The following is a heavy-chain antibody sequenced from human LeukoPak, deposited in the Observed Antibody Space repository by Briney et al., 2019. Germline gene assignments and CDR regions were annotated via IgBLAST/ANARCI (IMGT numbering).Heavy chain of an antibody. Sequence: ASVKVSCKASGFTFTSSAMQWVRQARGQRLEWIGWIVVGSGNTNYAQKFQERVTITRDMSTSTAYMELSSLRSEDTAVYYCARGGGRKIQLWLLVAFDIWGQGTMVTVSS. J-gene: IGHJ3*02. CDR2: IVVGSGNT. CDR3: ARGGGRKIQLWLLVAFDI. D-gene: IGHD5-18*01. V-gene: IGHV1-58*02. CDR1: GFTFTSSA.